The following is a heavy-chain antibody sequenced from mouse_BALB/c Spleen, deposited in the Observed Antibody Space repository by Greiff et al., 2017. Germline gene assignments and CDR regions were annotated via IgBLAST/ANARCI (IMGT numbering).Heavy chain of an antibody. V-gene: IGHV5-6*01. J-gene: IGHJ2*01. CDR2: IGSGGSYT. CDR1: GFTFSSYG. D-gene: IGHD2-1*01. Sequence: EVMLVESGGDLVKPGGSLKLSCAASGFTFSSYGMSWVRQTPDKRLEWVATIGSGGSYTYYPDSVKGRFTISRDNAKNTLYLQMSSLKSEDTAMYYCARQYGNYDFDDWGQGTTLTVSS. CDR3: ARQYGNYDFDD.